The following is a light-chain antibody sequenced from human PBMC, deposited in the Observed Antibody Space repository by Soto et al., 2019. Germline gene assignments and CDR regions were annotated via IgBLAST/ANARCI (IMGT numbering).Light chain of an antibody. CDR1: QSVSSSY. J-gene: IGKJ4*01. V-gene: IGKV3-20*01. CDR3: QHQLT. CDR2: GAS. Sequence: EIVLTQSPGTLSLSPGERATLSCRASQSVSSSYLAWYQQKPGQAPRLLIYGASSRATGIPDRFSGSGSGTDFTLTISRLEPEDFAEYYCQHQLTFGGGTKVEIK.